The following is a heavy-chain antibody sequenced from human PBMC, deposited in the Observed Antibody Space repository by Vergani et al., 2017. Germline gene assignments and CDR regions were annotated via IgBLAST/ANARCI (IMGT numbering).Heavy chain of an antibody. CDR2: ISSSSSTI. V-gene: IGHV3-48*04. CDR3: AKDAPRGFGVNWFDP. Sequence: EVQLVESGGGLVQPGGSLRLSCAASGFTFSSYSMNWVRQAPGKGLEWVSYISSSSSTIYYADSVKGRFTISRDNAKNSLYLQMNSLRAEDTAVYYCAKDAPRGFGVNWFDPWGQGTLVTVSS. D-gene: IGHD3-10*01. J-gene: IGHJ5*02. CDR1: GFTFSSYS.